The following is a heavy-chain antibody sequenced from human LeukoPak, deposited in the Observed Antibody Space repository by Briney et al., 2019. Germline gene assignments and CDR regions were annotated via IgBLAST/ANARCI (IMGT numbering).Heavy chain of an antibody. Sequence: GGSLRLSCAASGFTFSSYSMNWVRQAPGKGLEWVSFIRSSSSYVYYADSVKGRFTISRDNAKNSLYLQMNSLRAEDTAVYYCARPGIAVAGEFFDYWGQGTLVTVSS. CDR3: ARPGIAVAGEFFDY. D-gene: IGHD6-19*01. CDR2: IRSSSSYV. V-gene: IGHV3-21*01. CDR1: GFTFSSYS. J-gene: IGHJ4*02.